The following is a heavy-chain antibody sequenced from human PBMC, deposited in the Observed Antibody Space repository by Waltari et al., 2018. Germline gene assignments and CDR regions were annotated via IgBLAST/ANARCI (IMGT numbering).Heavy chain of an antibody. Sequence: QVQLQESGPGLVKPSETLSLTCTVSGGSISSYYWSWIRQPPGKGLEWIGYIYYSGSTNYNPALKSRVTIAVDTSKNQFSLKLSSVTAADTAVYYCATGGHWGQGTMVTVSS. CDR3: ATGGH. D-gene: IGHD1-1*01. CDR1: GGSISSYY. J-gene: IGHJ3*01. CDR2: IYYSGST. V-gene: IGHV4-59*01.